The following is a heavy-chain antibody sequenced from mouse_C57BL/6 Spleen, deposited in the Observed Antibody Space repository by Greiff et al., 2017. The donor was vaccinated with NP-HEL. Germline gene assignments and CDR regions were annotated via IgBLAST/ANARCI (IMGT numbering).Heavy chain of an antibody. CDR1: GFTFSDYG. Sequence: EVLLVESGGGLVKPGGSLKLSCAASGFTFSDYGMHWVRQAPEKGLEWVAYISSGSSTIYYADTVKGRFTISRDNAKNTLFLQMTSLRSEDTAMYYCARSYYGSSSYYAMDYWGQGTSVTVSS. V-gene: IGHV5-17*01. CDR2: ISSGSSTI. J-gene: IGHJ4*01. CDR3: ARSYYGSSSYYAMDY. D-gene: IGHD1-1*01.